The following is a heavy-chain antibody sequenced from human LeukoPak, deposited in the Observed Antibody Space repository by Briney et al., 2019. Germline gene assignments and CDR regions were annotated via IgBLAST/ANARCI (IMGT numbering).Heavy chain of an antibody. Sequence: GGSLRPSCAAAGFTLSSYWMTWSRQPPGRGLQWVASIKRGGTDKYDVDSAKGRFTISRDNAKGSLYLQVDDLGVEDTAIYCCARDDTFTFDHWGQGSLVTVSS. CDR3: ARDDTFTFDH. CDR1: GFTLSSYW. V-gene: IGHV3-7*01. CDR2: IKRGGTDK. J-gene: IGHJ4*02.